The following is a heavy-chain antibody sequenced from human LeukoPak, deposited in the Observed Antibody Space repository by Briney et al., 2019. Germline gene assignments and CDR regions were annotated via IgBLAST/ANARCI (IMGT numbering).Heavy chain of an antibody. V-gene: IGHV1-2*02. CDR2: INPNSGGT. CDR1: GYTFTGYY. Sequence: ASVKVSCKASGYTFTGYYMHWVRQAPGQGLEWMGWINPNSGGTNYAQKFQGRVTMTRDTSISTAYMQLSRLRSDDSAVYYCARDTDPTYYFHSGSYHTYWGQGTLVTVSS. D-gene: IGHD3-10*01. CDR3: ARDTDPTYYFHSGSYHTY. J-gene: IGHJ4*02.